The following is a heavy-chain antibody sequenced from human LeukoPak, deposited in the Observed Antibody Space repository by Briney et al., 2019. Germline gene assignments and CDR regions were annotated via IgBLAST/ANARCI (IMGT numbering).Heavy chain of an antibody. Sequence: PSETLSLTCTVSGGSISSYYWSWIRQPPGKGLEWIGSIYYSGSTYYNPSLKSRVTISVDTSKNQFSLKLSSVTAADTAMYYCASSGVVVTMYAYDIWGQGTMVTVSS. D-gene: IGHD2-15*01. V-gene: IGHV4-59*04. CDR1: GGSISSYY. CDR2: IYYSGST. CDR3: ASSGVVVTMYAYDI. J-gene: IGHJ3*02.